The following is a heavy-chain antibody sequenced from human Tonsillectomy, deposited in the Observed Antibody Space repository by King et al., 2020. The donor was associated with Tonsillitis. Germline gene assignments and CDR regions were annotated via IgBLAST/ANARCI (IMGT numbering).Heavy chain of an antibody. CDR1: GFTFSSYG. CDR2: ISYDGSNK. V-gene: IGHV3-30*18. J-gene: IGHJ4*02. CDR3: AKDLQVVTTYYFDY. D-gene: IGHD3-22*01. Sequence: VQLVESGGGVVQPGRSLRLSCAAYGFTFSSYGMHWVRQAPGKGLEWVAVISYDGSNKYYADSVKGRFTISRDNSKNTLYLQMNSLRAEDTAVYYCAKDLQVVTTYYFDYWGQGTLVTVSS.